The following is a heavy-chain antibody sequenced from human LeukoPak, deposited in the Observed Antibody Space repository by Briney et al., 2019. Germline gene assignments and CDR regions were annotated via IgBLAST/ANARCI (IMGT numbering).Heavy chain of an antibody. CDR3: ARRASDFWSGRAWFDP. V-gene: IGHV1-8*01. CDR1: GYTFNISD. Sequence: ASVKVSCKASGYTFNISDINWVRQASGQGLEWMGWMNPNSGNTGYAQKLKGRLTITRDTSVSTAYMELSGLNSEDTAVYYCARRASDFWSGRAWFDPWGQGTLVTVSA. J-gene: IGHJ5*02. CDR2: MNPNSGNT. D-gene: IGHD3-3*01.